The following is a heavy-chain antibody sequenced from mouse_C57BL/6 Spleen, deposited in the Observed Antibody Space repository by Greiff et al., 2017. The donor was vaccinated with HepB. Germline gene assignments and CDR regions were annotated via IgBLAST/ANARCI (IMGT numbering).Heavy chain of an antibody. CDR1: GFTFSSYG. D-gene: IGHD2-4*01. CDR3: ARLWDYDERGAMDY. V-gene: IGHV5-6*01. Sequence: EVKLVESGGDLVKPGGSLKLSCAASGFTFSSYGMSWVRQTPDKRLEWVATISSGGSYTYYPDSVKGRFTISRDNAKNTLYLQMSSLKSEDTAMYYCARLWDYDERGAMDYWGQGTSVTVSS. CDR2: ISSGGSYT. J-gene: IGHJ4*01.